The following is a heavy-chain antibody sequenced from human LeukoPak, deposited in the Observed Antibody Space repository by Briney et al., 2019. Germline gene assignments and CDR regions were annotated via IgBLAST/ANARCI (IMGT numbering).Heavy chain of an antibody. V-gene: IGHV1-46*01. D-gene: IGHD1-26*01. CDR2: INPSGGGT. Sequence: ASVKVSCKTSGYTFTGYYMHWVRQAPGQGLEWMGIINPSGGGTSYAQKFQGRVTMTRDMSTSTVYMELSSLRSEDTAVYYCAREDGEWELRAFDIWGQGTMVTVSS. CDR1: GYTFTGYY. J-gene: IGHJ3*02. CDR3: AREDGEWELRAFDI.